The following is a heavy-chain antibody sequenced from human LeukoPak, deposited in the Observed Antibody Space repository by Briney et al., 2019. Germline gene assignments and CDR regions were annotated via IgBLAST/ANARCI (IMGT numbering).Heavy chain of an antibody. CDR1: GYTFTGYY. V-gene: IGHV1-2*02. CDR2: INPNSGGT. Sequence: ASVKVSFEASGYTFTGYYMHWVRQAPGQGLEWMGWINPNSGGTNYAQKFQGRVTMTRDTSISTAYMELSRLRSDDTAVYYCCGSSLAGSDGMDVWGQGTTVTVSS. D-gene: IGHD6-19*01. CDR3: CGSSLAGSDGMDV. J-gene: IGHJ6*02.